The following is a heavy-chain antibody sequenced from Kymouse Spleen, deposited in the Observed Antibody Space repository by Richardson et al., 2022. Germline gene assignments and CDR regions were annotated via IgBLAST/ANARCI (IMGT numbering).Heavy chain of an antibody. CDR2: INHSGST. D-gene: IGHD6-6*01. CDR3: ARGGEYSSLNWFDP. Sequence: QVQLQQWGAGLLKPSETLSLTCAVYGGSFSGYYWSWIRQPPGKGLEWIGEINHSGSTNYNPSLKSRVTISVDTSKNQFSLKLSSVTAADTAVYYCARGGEYSSLNWFDPWGQGTLVTVSS. V-gene: IGHV4-34*01. J-gene: IGHJ5*02. CDR1: GGSFSGYY.